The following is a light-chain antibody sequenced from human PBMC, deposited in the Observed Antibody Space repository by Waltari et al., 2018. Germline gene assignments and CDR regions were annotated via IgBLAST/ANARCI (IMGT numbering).Light chain of an antibody. CDR2: KAS. CDR1: QSISSW. J-gene: IGKJ2*01. Sequence: DIQMTQSPSTLSAFVGDRVTITCRASQSISSWLAWYQQKPGKAPNLLIYKASSLETGVPSRFSGSGSGTDFTLTISSLQPEDFATYYCQQLNIYPHTFGQGTKLEI. V-gene: IGKV1-5*03. CDR3: QQLNIYPHT.